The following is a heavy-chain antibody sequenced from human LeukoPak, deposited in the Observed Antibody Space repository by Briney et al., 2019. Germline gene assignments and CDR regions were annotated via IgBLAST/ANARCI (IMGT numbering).Heavy chain of an antibody. D-gene: IGHD1-26*01. V-gene: IGHV3-21*01. Sequence: GGSLRLSCETPGVTFSSLSLKWVRQAPGQGLEWVSSINKGETHMYYADSVRGRFPVSRDDAKNSLYLQMDSLRAEDTAVYHCVRLRRNSDPSGYYYYYDYWGRGTLVTVAS. CDR1: GVTFSSLS. J-gene: IGHJ4*02. CDR3: VRLRRNSDPSGYYYYYDY. CDR2: INKGETHM.